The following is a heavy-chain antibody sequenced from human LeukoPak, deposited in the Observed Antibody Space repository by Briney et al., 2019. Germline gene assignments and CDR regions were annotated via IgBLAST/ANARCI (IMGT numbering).Heavy chain of an antibody. D-gene: IGHD6-19*01. J-gene: IGHJ4*02. CDR1: GGSISSYY. V-gene: IGHV4-4*07. CDR3: ARYTSSGLDC. CDR2: IYTSGST. Sequence: SETLSLTCTVSGGSISSYYWSWIRQPAGKGLEWIGRIYTSGSTNYNPSLKSRATMSVDTSKNQFSLKLTSVTAADTAVYHCARYTSSGLDCWGQGTLVTVSS.